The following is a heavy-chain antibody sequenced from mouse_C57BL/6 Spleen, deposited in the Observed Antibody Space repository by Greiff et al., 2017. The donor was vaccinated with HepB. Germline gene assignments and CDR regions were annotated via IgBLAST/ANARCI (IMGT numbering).Heavy chain of an antibody. J-gene: IGHJ3*01. CDR3: ARFGTEAY. V-gene: IGHV1-50*01. CDR1: GYTFTSYW. CDR2: IDPSDSYT. D-gene: IGHD3-3*01. Sequence: VQLQQPGAELVKPGASVKLSCKASGYTFTSYWMQWVKQRPGQGLEWIGEIDPSDSYTNYNQKFKGKATLTVDTSSSTAYMQLSSLTSEDSAVYYCARFGTEAYWGQGTLVTVSA.